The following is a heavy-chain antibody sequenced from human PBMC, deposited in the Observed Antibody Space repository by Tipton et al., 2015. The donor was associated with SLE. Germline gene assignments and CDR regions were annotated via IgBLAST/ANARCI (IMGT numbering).Heavy chain of an antibody. D-gene: IGHD7-27*01. V-gene: IGHV4-39*02. CDR3: ARDTLGGLDY. Sequence: TLSLTCTVSGGSISSSSYYWGWIRQPPGKGLEWIGGIYYSGSTYYNPSLKSRVTISVDTSKNQFSLKMSSVTAADTAVYYCARDTLGGLDYWGQGTLVTVSS. CDR1: GGSISSSSYY. J-gene: IGHJ4*02. CDR2: IYYSGST.